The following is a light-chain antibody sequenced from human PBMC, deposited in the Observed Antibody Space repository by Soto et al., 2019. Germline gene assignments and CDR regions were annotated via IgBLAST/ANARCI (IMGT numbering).Light chain of an antibody. V-gene: IGKV3D-20*01. CDR3: QQYGSSGT. CDR1: QSVSSSY. Sequence: IVLTQSPATLSLSPWERATLSCGASQSVSSSYLAWYQQKPGQTPRLLIYDASTRATDIPARFSGSGSGTDFTLTISRLEPEDFAVYYCQQYGSSGTFGQGTKVDIK. J-gene: IGKJ1*01. CDR2: DAS.